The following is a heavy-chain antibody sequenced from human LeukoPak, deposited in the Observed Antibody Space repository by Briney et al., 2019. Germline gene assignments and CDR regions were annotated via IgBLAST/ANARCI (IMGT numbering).Heavy chain of an antibody. Sequence: GGSLRLSCAASGFTVSSNYMSWVRQAPGKGLEWVSVTYSGGSTYYADSVKGRFTISRDNFKNTLYLQMNSLRAEDTAVYYCAKDITAAGRDDAFDIWGQGTTVTASS. D-gene: IGHD6-25*01. CDR3: AKDITAAGRDDAFDI. CDR1: GFTVSSNY. CDR2: TYSGGST. J-gene: IGHJ3*02. V-gene: IGHV3-66*01.